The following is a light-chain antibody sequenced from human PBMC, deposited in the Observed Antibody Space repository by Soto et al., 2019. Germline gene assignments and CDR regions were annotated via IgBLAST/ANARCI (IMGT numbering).Light chain of an antibody. CDR1: QSVSSSY. J-gene: IGKJ1*01. Sequence: EIVLTQSPGTLSLSPGERATLSCRASQSVSSSYLAWYQQKPGQAPSLLIYGASSRATGIPDRFSGSGSGTDLDLTISRLEPEDFAVYYCEQYGALGQGTKVDIK. CDR3: EQYGA. V-gene: IGKV3-20*01. CDR2: GAS.